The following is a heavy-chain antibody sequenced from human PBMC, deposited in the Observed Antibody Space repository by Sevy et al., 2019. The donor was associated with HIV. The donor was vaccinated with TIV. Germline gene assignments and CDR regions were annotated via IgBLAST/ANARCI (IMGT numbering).Heavy chain of an antibody. CDR1: GYTFAAYY. Sequence: ASVKVSCKTSGYTFAAYYIHWVRQAPGQGLEWLGWIYPNGGANTYAQKFQGRGTVTMIMSINTVYMELSRLRSDDTAVYYCARGKREEWLLYLDNWGQGTLVTVSS. CDR3: ARGKREEWLLYLDN. V-gene: IGHV1-2*02. J-gene: IGHJ4*02. D-gene: IGHD3-3*01. CDR2: IYPNGGAN.